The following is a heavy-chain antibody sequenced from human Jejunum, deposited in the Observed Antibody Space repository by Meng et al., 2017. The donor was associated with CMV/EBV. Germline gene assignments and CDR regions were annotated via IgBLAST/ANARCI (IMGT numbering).Heavy chain of an antibody. D-gene: IGHD5-24*01. CDR3: ARENGYNLY. CDR2: IDAKNDNT. Sequence: SCKASGYTVSNYGITWVRQAPGQRLEWMGWIDAKNDNTNYAQKFQGRVTMTTDTSTTTVYMELKSLISDDTAVYYCARENGYNLYWGQGTLVTVSS. CDR1: GYTVSNYG. J-gene: IGHJ4*02. V-gene: IGHV1-18*01.